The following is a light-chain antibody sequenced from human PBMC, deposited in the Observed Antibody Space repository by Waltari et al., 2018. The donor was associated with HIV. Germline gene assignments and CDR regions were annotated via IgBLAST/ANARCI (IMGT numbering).Light chain of an antibody. Sequence: EIVLTQSPGTLTLSPGERATLSCRASQSVSSYLAWYQQKPGQAPRLLIYGASSRATGIPAMFSGSGSGTDFTLTISSLEPGDFGVYYCHQRSNWPITFGQGTRLEIK. CDR1: QSVSSY. J-gene: IGKJ5*01. V-gene: IGKV3-11*01. CDR3: HQRSNWPIT. CDR2: GAS.